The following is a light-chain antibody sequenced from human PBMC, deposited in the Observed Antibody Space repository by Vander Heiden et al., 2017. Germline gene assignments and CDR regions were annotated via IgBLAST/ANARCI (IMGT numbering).Light chain of an antibody. V-gene: IGKV4-1*01. CDR2: WAS. J-gene: IGKJ1*01. Sequence: DILMTQPPDSLAVSLGERATINRNSSQSVLYSSNNKNYLAWYQQKPGQPPKLLIYWASTREAGVPDRFSGSGSGTDFTLTISSLQAEDVAVYYCQQYYSTPWTFGQGTKVEIK. CDR1: QSVLYSSNNKNY. CDR3: QQYYSTPWT.